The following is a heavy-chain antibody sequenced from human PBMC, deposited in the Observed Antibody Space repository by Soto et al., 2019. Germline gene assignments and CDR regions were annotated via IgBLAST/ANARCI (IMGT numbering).Heavy chain of an antibody. CDR2: IYTDDST. D-gene: IGHD5-12*01. V-gene: IGHV3-53*01. J-gene: IGHJ4*01. CDR3: AGGGAYSHGAPLDY. CDR1: GFTVSNNY. Sequence: EVQLVESGGGLIQPGGSLRLSCAASGFTVSNNYMSWVRQAPGRGLEWVSVIYTDDSTFYADSVKGRLTISRVNSKNTLYLQMNSRRAEDTAVYYCAGGGAYSHGAPLDYWGHGNLVTVCS.